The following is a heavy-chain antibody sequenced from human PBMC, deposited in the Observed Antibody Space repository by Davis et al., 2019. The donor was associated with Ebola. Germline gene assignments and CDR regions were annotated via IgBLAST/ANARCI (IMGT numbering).Heavy chain of an antibody. V-gene: IGHV5-51*01. CDR2: IYTGDSDT. CDR1: GYSFTSYW. J-gene: IGHJ3*02. D-gene: IGHD2-8*02. CDR3: ASLRRTITGMDDAFDI. Sequence: PGGSLRLSCKGSGYSFTSYWIGWVRQMPGKGLEWMGIIYTGDSDTRYSPSFRGQVTISADKSIKTAFLQWSSLEASDTAMYYCASLRRTITGMDDAFDIWGQGTMVTVSS.